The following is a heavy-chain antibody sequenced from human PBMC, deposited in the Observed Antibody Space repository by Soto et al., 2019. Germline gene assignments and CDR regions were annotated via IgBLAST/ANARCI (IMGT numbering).Heavy chain of an antibody. CDR3: ARGPNWGYRFES. CDR2: LIPLFGTT. CDR1: GGTFSGHA. V-gene: IGHV1-69*06. D-gene: IGHD7-27*01. J-gene: IGHJ4*02. Sequence: QVQLVQSGAEVKKPGSSVKVSCEASGGTFSGHAISWVRQAPGQGPEWMGGLIPLFGTTKHAQNFPDRLMITADTSTSTAHMDLPSLRFEDTAIFYCARGPNWGYRFESWGPGNLVTVSS.